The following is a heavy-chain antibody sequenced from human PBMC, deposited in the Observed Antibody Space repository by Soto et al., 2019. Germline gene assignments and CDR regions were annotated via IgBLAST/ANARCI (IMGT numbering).Heavy chain of an antibody. J-gene: IGHJ6*02. CDR3: AKDLDRAARLNSHYYYYGMDV. D-gene: IGHD6-6*01. Sequence: GGSLRLSCAASGFTFSSYGMHWVRQAPGKGLEWVAVISYDGSNKYYADSVKGRFTISRDNSKNTLYLQMNSLRAEDTAVYYCAKDLDRAARLNSHYYYYGMDVWGQGTTVTVSS. V-gene: IGHV3-30*18. CDR2: ISYDGSNK. CDR1: GFTFSSYG.